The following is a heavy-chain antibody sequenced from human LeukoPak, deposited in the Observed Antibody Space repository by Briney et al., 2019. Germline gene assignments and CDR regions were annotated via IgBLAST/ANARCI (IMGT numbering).Heavy chain of an antibody. V-gene: IGHV3-7*05. CDR2: IKQDGSAK. D-gene: IGHD1-1*01. CDR1: GFTFSNCW. Sequence: PWGSLRLSCTASGFTFSNCWMSWVCQPPGKGLEWVAIIKQDGSAKHYVDSVKGRFTISRDNTKNSLFLQMNSLRGEDTAIYYCARVPWNDVYFDNWGQGDLGTASP. CDR3: ARVPWNDVYFDN. J-gene: IGHJ4*02.